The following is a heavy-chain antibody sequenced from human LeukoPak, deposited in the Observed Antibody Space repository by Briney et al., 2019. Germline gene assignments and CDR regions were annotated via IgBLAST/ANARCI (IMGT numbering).Heavy chain of an antibody. Sequence: ASVKVSCKASGYTFTSYAMHWVRQAPGQRLEWMGWINAGNGNTKYSQKFQGRVTITRDTSASTAYMELSSLRSEDTAVYYCARGGYSGYDYVLYYYYYGMDAWGQGTTVTVSS. J-gene: IGHJ6*02. D-gene: IGHD5-12*01. V-gene: IGHV1-3*01. CDR1: GYTFTSYA. CDR2: INAGNGNT. CDR3: ARGGYSGYDYVLYYYYYGMDA.